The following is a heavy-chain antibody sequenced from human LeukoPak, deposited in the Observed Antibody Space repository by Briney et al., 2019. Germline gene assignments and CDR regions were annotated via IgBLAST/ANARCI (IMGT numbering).Heavy chain of an antibody. CDR1: GFTFDDYG. V-gene: IGHV3-20*04. D-gene: IGHD6-19*01. CDR3: ARDGEWLVIDY. J-gene: IGHJ4*02. Sequence: GGSLRLSCAASGFTFDDYGMSWVRQAPGKGLEWVSGINWNGGSTGYADSVKGRFTISRDNAKNSLYLQMNSLRAEDTAVYYCARDGEWLVIDYWGQGTLVTVSS. CDR2: INWNGGST.